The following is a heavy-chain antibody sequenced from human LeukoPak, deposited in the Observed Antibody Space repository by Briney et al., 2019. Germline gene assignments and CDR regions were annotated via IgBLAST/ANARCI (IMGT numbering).Heavy chain of an antibody. CDR1: GGSIFSSNSY. Sequence: SETLSLTCTVSGGSIFSSNSYWGWIRQPPGKGLEWIGYIYYSGSTNYNPSLKSRVTISVDTSKNQFSLKLSSVTAADTAVYYCARGFDYYYYYMDVWGKGTTVTISS. V-gene: IGHV4-61*05. J-gene: IGHJ6*03. CDR3: ARGFDYYYYYMDV. CDR2: IYYSGST.